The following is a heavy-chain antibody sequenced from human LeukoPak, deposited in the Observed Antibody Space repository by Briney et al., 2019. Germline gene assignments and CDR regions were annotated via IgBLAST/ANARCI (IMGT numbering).Heavy chain of an antibody. J-gene: IGHJ2*01. CDR2: IYSGGST. V-gene: IGHV3-53*01. CDR1: GFTVSTNY. Sequence: GGSLRLSCAASGFTVSTNYMSWVRQAPGKGLEWVSVIYSGGSTYYADSVKGRSSISRDNSKNTVYLQMNSLRAEDTAVYYCATGIAVAYYWYLDLWGRGTLVTVSS. D-gene: IGHD6-19*01. CDR3: ATGIAVAYYWYLDL.